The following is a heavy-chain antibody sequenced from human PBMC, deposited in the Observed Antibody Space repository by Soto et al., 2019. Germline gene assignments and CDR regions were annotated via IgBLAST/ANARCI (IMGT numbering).Heavy chain of an antibody. CDR3: AVGVGNDSSGYYYAY. CDR2: IIPIFGTA. Sequence: QVQLVQSGAEVRKPGSSVRVSCKASGGSFNRHTISWVRQAPGQGLEWMGGIIPIFGTANHAQKFQGRVTIIADESTSQGYSVFGSLKSYDTGKYYCAVGVGNDSSGYYYAYWGQGTLVIVSS. CDR1: GGSFNRHT. V-gene: IGHV1-69*01. J-gene: IGHJ4*02. D-gene: IGHD3-22*01.